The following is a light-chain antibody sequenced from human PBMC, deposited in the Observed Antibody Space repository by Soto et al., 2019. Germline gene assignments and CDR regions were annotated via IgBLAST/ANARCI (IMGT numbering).Light chain of an antibody. V-gene: IGKV1-5*03. CDR1: QSVLTW. J-gene: IGKJ2*01. CDR3: QHYFSYPYA. Sequence: DIQVTQSPATLSASVGDTVSITCRASQSVLTWLAWYQQKPGKAPNLLIYKASRLRDGVPSRFSGSGSGTDFNLTITSLQPDDFASYFCQHYFSYPYAFGQGTKLEI. CDR2: KAS.